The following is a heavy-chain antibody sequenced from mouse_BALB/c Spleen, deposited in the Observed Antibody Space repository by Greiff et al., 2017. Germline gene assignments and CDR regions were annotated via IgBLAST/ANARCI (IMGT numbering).Heavy chain of an antibody. V-gene: IGHV1S81*02. CDR1: GYTFTSYY. CDR3: ARGGYRYGGSYDIDD. D-gene: IGHD2-14*01. CDR2: INPSNGGT. Sequence: QVQLQQSGAELVKPGASVKLSCKASGYTFTSYYMYWVKQRPGQGLEWIGEINPSNGGTNYNEKFQSKATLTVDKSSSTAYMQLSSLTSEDSAVYYCARGGYRYGGSYDIDDWGQGTTLTVSS. J-gene: IGHJ2*01.